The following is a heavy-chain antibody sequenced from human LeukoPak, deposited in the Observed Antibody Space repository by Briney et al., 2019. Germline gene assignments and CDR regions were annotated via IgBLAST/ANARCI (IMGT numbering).Heavy chain of an antibody. CDR3: PKDHEYYCDSSGYDY. V-gene: IGHV3-30*18. Sequence: SLRLSCAASGFTFSSYGMHWVRQAPGKGLEWVAVISYDGSNKYYADSVKGRFTISRDNSKNTLYLQMNSLRAEDTAVYYCPKDHEYYCDSSGYDYWGQGTLVTVSS. CDR1: GFTFSSYG. D-gene: IGHD3-22*01. CDR2: ISYDGSNK. J-gene: IGHJ4*02.